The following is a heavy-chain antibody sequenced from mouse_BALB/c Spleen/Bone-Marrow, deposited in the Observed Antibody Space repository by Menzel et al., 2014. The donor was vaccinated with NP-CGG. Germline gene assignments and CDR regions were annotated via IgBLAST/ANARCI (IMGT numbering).Heavy chain of an antibody. D-gene: IGHD1-1*01. CDR3: ARKDYGSSYPFAY. V-gene: IGHV1-63*02. J-gene: IGHJ3*01. CDR1: GYTSTNYW. CDR2: IYPGGGYT. Sequence: VQVVESGAELVRPGTSVKISCKASGYTSTNYWLGWVKQRPRHGLEWIGDIYPGGGYTNYNEKFKGKATLTADTSSSTAYMQLSSLTSEDSAVYFCARKDYGSSYPFAYWGQGTLVTVSA.